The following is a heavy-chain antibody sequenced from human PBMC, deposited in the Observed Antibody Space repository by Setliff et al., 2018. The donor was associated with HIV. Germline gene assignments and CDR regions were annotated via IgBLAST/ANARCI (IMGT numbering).Heavy chain of an antibody. J-gene: IGHJ4*02. D-gene: IGHD3-10*01. CDR1: GGSMSSYY. V-gene: IGHV4-59*01. CDR3: ARNRVPSSL. CDR2: IYYTGST. Sequence: PSETLSLTCTVSGGSMSSYYWSWIRRPPGKGLEWIGSIYYTGSTDYNPSLMSRVTISLDTPKNQFSLKLNSVIAADTAVYYCARNRVPSSLWGQGTLVTV.